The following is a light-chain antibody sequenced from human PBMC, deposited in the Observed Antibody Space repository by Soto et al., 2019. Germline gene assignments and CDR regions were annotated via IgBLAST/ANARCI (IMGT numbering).Light chain of an antibody. V-gene: IGKV3-20*01. CDR3: QQYDSSPWT. Sequence: EIVLTQSPGTLPLSPGERATLSCRASQSVSSSYLAWYQQTPGQAPRLLVYDTSYRATGVPDRFSGSGSGTDFTLTISRLEPEDSAVYYCQQYDSSPWTFGQGTMVDIK. CDR1: QSVSSSY. CDR2: DTS. J-gene: IGKJ1*01.